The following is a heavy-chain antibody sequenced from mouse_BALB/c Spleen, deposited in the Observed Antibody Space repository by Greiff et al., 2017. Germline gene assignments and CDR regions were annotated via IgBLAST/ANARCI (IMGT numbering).Heavy chain of an antibody. CDR3: ARKVLYYFDY. J-gene: IGHJ2*01. CDR2: IDPSNSET. CDR1: GYTFTSYW. Sequence: QVQLQQSGPELVRPGASVKMSCKASGYTFTSYWMHWVKQRPGQGLEWIGMIDPSNSETRLNKKFKDKATLNVNNSSNTSYMQLSSLTSEDSAVYYCARKVLYYFDYWGQGTTLTVSS. V-gene: IGHV1-74*01.